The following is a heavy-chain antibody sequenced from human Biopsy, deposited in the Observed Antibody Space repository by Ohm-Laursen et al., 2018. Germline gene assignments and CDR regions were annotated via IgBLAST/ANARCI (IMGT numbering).Heavy chain of an antibody. V-gene: IGHV4-4*07. CDR2: LYSTGRSS. CDR3: ARAPGVAVAGRFLDL. D-gene: IGHD6-19*01. J-gene: IGHJ2*01. Sequence: GTLSLTCSVSGGPVDDYFWNWIRQPAGKGLEWIGRLYSTGRSSAYHPSFQNRVTMSLDTSNKQFSLKLTSVTAADPAVYYCARAPGVAVAGRFLDLWGRGTLVTVSS. CDR1: GGPVDDYF.